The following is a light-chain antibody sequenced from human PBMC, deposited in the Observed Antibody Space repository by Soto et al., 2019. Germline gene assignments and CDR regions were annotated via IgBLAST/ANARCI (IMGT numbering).Light chain of an antibody. CDR3: QQYNTYST. V-gene: IGKV1-5*03. CDR2: KAS. CDR1: QSINTW. J-gene: IGKJ1*01. Sequence: QMTQSPSTLSASVGDTVTITCRASQSINTWLAWYQQKPGKAPKLLIYKASSLESGVPSRFSGSGSGTEFTPTISSLQPDDFATYYCQQYNTYSTFGHGTKVEIK.